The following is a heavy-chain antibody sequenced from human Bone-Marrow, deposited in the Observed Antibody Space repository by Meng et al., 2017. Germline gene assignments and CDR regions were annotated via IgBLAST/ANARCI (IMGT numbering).Heavy chain of an antibody. CDR3: ARGSAGWLRLFEGARRVGGHPYYFDY. J-gene: IGHJ4*02. CDR2: IYYSGST. V-gene: IGHV4-59*01. Sequence: SETLSLTCTVSGGSISSYYWSWIRQPPGKGLEWIGYIYYSGSTNYNPSLKSQVTISVDTSKNQFSLKLSSVTAADTAVYYCARGSAGWLRLFEGARRVGGHPYYFDYWGQGTLVTVSS. CDR1: GGSISSYY. D-gene: IGHD5-12*01.